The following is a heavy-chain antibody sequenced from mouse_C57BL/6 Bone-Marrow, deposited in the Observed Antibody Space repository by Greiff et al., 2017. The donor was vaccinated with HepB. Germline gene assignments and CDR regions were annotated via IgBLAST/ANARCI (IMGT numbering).Heavy chain of an antibody. Sequence: QVQLQQSGAELMKPGASVKLSCKATGYTFTGYWMHWVKQRPGLGLEWIGEIDPSDSYTNYNQKFKGKSTLTVDKSSSTAYMQLSSLTSEDSAVYYCALYYSNYVDYWGQGTSVTVSS. CDR2: IDPSDSYT. CDR1: GYTFTGYW. D-gene: IGHD2-5*01. CDR3: ALYYSNYVDY. J-gene: IGHJ4*01. V-gene: IGHV1-69*01.